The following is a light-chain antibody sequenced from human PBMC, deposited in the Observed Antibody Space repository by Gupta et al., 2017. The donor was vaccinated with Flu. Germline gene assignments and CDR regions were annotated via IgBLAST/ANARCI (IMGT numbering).Light chain of an antibody. CDR2: GVF. CDR3: QQYCSSPLT. CDR1: RSSDRDC. J-gene: IGKJ4*01. V-gene: IGKV3-20*01. Sequence: ERGTLSCRGSRSSDRDCLAWYQQKPGQAPRLLIHGVFNRATGIPDRFSGRGSGTNFTLTISRLEPEDFAVYYCQQYCSSPLTFGGGTKVEIK.